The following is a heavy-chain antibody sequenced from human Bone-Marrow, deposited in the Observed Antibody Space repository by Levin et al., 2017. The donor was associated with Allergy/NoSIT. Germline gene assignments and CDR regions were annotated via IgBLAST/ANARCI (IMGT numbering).Heavy chain of an antibody. CDR3: ARDANRGYCSGGSCYRVAFDI. Sequence: GGSLRLSCVASGFTFSTYSMHWVRQAPGKGLEWVSSITGSDSYIYQADSVRGRFTISRDNTKNSLYLQVDSLRAEDTAVYYCARDANRGYCSGGSCYRVAFDIWGQGTMVTVSS. CDR1: GFTFSTYS. J-gene: IGHJ3*02. V-gene: IGHV3-21*01. D-gene: IGHD2-15*01. CDR2: ITGSDSYI.